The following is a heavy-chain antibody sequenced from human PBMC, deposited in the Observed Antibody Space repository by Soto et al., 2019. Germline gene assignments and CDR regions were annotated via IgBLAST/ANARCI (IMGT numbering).Heavy chain of an antibody. V-gene: IGHV3-7*01. CDR3: ARTPRLLDS. Sequence: EVQLVESGGGLVQPGGSLRLSCAASGFTFSVFWMNWVRQAPGKGLEWVAYISADGRETNHVDSVKGRFTISRDNAKNSLFLQMDSLRAEDTAVYYCARTPRLLDSWGQGTLVTVSS. CDR2: ISADGRET. J-gene: IGHJ4*02. CDR1: GFTFSVFW. D-gene: IGHD6-6*01.